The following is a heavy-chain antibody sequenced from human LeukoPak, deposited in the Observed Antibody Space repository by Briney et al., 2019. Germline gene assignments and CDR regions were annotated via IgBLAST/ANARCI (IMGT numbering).Heavy chain of an antibody. Sequence: SEALSLTCTVSGGSISSSSYYWGWIRQPPGKGLEWIGSIYYSGSTYYNPSLKSRVTISVDTSKNQFSLKLSSVTAADTAVYYCARILGENSSGWYYYYYYYMDVWGKGTTVTISS. V-gene: IGHV4-39*01. J-gene: IGHJ6*03. D-gene: IGHD6-19*01. CDR1: GGSISSSSYY. CDR2: IYYSGST. CDR3: ARILGENSSGWYYYYYYYMDV.